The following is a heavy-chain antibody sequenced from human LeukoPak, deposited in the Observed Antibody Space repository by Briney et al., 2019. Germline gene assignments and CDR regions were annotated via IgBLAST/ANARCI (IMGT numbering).Heavy chain of an antibody. J-gene: IGHJ5*02. D-gene: IGHD2-2*01. CDR3: ARSIVVVPAAIPQDWLDP. Sequence: SETLSLTCAVYGGSFSGYYWSWIRQPPGKGLEWIGEINHSGSTNYNPSLKSRVTISVDTSKNQFSLKLSSVTAADTAVYYCARSIVVVPAAIPQDWLDPWGQGTLVTVSS. V-gene: IGHV4-34*01. CDR1: GGSFSGYY. CDR2: INHSGST.